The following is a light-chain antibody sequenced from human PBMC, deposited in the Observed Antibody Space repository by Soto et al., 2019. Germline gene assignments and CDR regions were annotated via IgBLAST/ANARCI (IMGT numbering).Light chain of an antibody. CDR1: QSVSSTY. V-gene: IGKV3-20*01. Sequence: EMVLTQSPGTLSLSPGERATLSCRASQSVSSTYLAWYQQKPGQTPRLLIYGASSRATGIPERFSGSGPGTDFTLTISRLEPEDFAVYYCQQYDSSPKTFGQGTKVEIK. J-gene: IGKJ1*01. CDR2: GAS. CDR3: QQYDSSPKT.